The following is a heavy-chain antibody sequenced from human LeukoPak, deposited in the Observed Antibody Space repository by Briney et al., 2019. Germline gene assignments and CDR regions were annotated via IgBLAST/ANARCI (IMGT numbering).Heavy chain of an antibody. D-gene: IGHD6-19*01. CDR2: IYPGDSDT. CDR3: SRHIAVAGMGYYFDY. J-gene: IGHJ4*02. CDR1: GYIFTSYW. Sequence: GESLKISCKGSGYIFTSYWIGWVRQMPGKGLEWMGIIYPGDSDTRYSPSFQGQVTISADKSISTAYLQWSSLKASDTAMYYCSRHIAVAGMGYYFDYWGQGTLVTVSS. V-gene: IGHV5-51*01.